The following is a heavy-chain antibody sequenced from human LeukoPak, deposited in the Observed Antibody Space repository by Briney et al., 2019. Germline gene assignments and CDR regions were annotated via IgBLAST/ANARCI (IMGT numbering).Heavy chain of an antibody. Sequence: TTGGSLRLSCAASRFTFSDYGMNWVRQAPGKGLEWVSSISSSSGYIYYADSVKGRFTIPRDNAKNSLYLQMNSLRAEDTAVYYCARIHLAGSEDYWGQGTLVTVSS. V-gene: IGHV3-21*01. CDR2: ISSSSGYI. CDR1: RFTFSDYG. J-gene: IGHJ4*02. CDR3: ARIHLAGSEDY. D-gene: IGHD5-18*01.